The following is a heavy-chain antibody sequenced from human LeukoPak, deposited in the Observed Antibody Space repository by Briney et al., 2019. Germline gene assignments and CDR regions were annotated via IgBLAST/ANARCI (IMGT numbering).Heavy chain of an antibody. D-gene: IGHD6-13*01. CDR1: GGSLSSYY. CDR3: ARVTGYVMEDYFDY. V-gene: IGHV4-59*01. J-gene: IGHJ4*02. CDR2: IYYSGST. Sequence: SETLSLTCAVSGGSLSSYYWSWIRQPPGKGLEWIGYIYYSGSTNYNPSLKSRVTISVDTSKNQFSLRLSSVTAADTAVYYCARVTGYVMEDYFDYWGQGTLVTVSS.